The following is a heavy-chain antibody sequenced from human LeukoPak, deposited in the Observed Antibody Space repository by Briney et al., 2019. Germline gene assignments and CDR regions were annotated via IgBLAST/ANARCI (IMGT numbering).Heavy chain of an antibody. D-gene: IGHD3-22*01. CDR1: GFTFSSYS. CDR2: ISGSGGST. Sequence: GGSLRLSCAASGFTFSSYSMNWVRQAPGKGLEWVSAISGSGGSTYYADSVKGRFTISRDNSKNTLYLQMNSLRAEDTALYYCAKRGGDSSAYYFDYWGQGTLVTVS. J-gene: IGHJ4*02. V-gene: IGHV3-23*01. CDR3: AKRGGDSSAYYFDY.